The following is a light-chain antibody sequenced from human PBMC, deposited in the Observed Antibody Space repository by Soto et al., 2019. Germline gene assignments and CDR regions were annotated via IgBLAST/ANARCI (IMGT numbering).Light chain of an antibody. CDR1: SSNIGAGYD. V-gene: IGLV1-40*01. Sequence: QSVLTQPPSVSGAPGQRVTISCTGSSSNIGAGYDVHWYQQLPGTAPKLLIFGNSNRPSGVPDRFSGSNSGTSASLAITGLQAEDEADYYCQSYDSTLNGWIFGGGIKLTVL. CDR3: QSYDSTLNGWI. J-gene: IGLJ2*01. CDR2: GNS.